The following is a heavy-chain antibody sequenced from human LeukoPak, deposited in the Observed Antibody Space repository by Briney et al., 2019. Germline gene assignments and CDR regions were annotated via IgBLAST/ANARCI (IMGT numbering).Heavy chain of an antibody. CDR3: ARGPRITLVRGGQWYFYMDV. D-gene: IGHD3-10*01. Sequence: ASVKVSCKASGGTFSSYAISWVRRAPGQGLEWMGIINPSGGSTNYAQQFQGRVTMTRDTSTSTVYMELSSLRSDDTAVYYCARGPRITLVRGGQWYFYMDVWGKGTTVTVSS. CDR1: GGTFSSYA. V-gene: IGHV1-46*01. J-gene: IGHJ6*03. CDR2: INPSGGST.